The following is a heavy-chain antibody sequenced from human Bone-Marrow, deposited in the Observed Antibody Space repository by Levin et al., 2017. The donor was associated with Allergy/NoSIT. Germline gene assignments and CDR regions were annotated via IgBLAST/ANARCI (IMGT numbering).Heavy chain of an antibody. J-gene: IGHJ4*02. CDR1: GFTFSDDY. CDR2: ISSSGSNI. Sequence: LSLTCAVSGFTFSDDYMNWIRPSPGKGLEWVAYISSSGSNIFYADSVKGRFTISRDNAKNSLYLQMNSLRAEDTALYYCARGLLGVGAVDYWGQGTLVTVSS. CDR3: ARGLLGVGAVDY. D-gene: IGHD1-26*01. V-gene: IGHV3-11*01.